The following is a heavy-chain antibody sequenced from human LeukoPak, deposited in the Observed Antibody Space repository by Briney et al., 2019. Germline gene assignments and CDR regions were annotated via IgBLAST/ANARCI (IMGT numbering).Heavy chain of an antibody. Sequence: GGSLRLSCAAPRFTLSSNYMRWGRQAPGEGLGGGSVIFNGGSTYYADSVKGRFTISRDNSKNTLYPQMSSLRAEDTAVYYCARVWYGSGSYYYYYYMDVWGKGTTVTISS. CDR3: ARVWYGSGSYYYYYYMDV. CDR1: RFTLSSNY. CDR2: IFNGGST. D-gene: IGHD3-10*01. V-gene: IGHV3-66*01. J-gene: IGHJ6*03.